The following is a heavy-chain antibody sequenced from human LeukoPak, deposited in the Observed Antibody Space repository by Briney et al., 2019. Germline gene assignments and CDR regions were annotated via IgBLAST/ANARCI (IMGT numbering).Heavy chain of an antibody. D-gene: IGHD3-3*01. CDR1: GFTFSSYA. CDR3: AKDIHDFWSGRASVPNTD. V-gene: IGHV3-23*01. Sequence: GGSLRLSCAASGFTFSSYATSWVRQAPGKGLEWVSAISGSGGSTYYADSVKGRFTISRDNSKNTLYLQMNSLRAEDTAVYYCAKDIHDFWSGRASVPNTDWGQGTLVTVSS. J-gene: IGHJ4*02. CDR2: ISGSGGST.